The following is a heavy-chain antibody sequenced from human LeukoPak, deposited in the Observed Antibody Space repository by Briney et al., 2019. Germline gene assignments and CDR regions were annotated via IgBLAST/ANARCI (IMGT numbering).Heavy chain of an antibody. CDR2: IYDSGST. Sequence: SETLSLTCTVSGGSINNYYWSWMRQPPGKGLEWIGYIYDSGSTNYNPSLQSRVTISVDTSKNQFSLKLSSVTAADTAVYYCARDLGGGSFDFWGQGTLVTVSS. CDR3: ARDLGGGSFDF. D-gene: IGHD2-15*01. CDR1: GGSINNYY. J-gene: IGHJ4*02. V-gene: IGHV4-59*12.